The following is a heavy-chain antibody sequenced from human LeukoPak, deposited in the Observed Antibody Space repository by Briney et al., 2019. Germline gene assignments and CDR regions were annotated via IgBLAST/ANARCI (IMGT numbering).Heavy chain of an antibody. Sequence: ASVKVSCKGSRYIFTGYYIHWVRQAPGQGLEWMGWINPNSGGTNYAQKFQGRVTMTRETSISTVYMELSRMRSDDTAVYYCASSSVGALGYWGQGTLVTVSS. CDR1: RYIFTGYY. D-gene: IGHD1-26*01. CDR3: ASSSVGALGY. J-gene: IGHJ4*02. V-gene: IGHV1-2*02. CDR2: INPNSGGT.